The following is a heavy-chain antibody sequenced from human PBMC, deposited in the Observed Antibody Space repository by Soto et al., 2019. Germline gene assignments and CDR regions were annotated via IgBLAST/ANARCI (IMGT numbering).Heavy chain of an antibody. Sequence: ASVKVSCKASGYTFTSYYMHWVRQAPGQGLEWLGIINPSGGSTSYAQKFQGRVTMTRDTSTSTVYMELSSLRSEDTAVYYCARYSAGAHDAFDIWGQGTMVTVSS. D-gene: IGHD1-26*01. CDR2: INPSGGST. CDR1: GYTFTSYY. J-gene: IGHJ3*02. CDR3: ARYSAGAHDAFDI. V-gene: IGHV1-46*03.